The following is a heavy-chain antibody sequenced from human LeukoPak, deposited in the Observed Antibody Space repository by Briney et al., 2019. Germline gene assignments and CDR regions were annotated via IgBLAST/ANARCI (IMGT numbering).Heavy chain of an antibody. Sequence: SETLSLTCTVSGGSLSSYYWSWVRQPPGKGLEWSGYIYYSGRTNYNPSLTSRVTISVDTSKNQFSLKLSSLTAADTAVYYCASWPDTYYDILTGYYKANWFDPWGQGTLVTVSS. CDR1: GGSLSSYY. J-gene: IGHJ5*02. CDR3: ASWPDTYYDILTGYYKANWFDP. CDR2: IYYSGRT. V-gene: IGHV4-59*01. D-gene: IGHD3-9*01.